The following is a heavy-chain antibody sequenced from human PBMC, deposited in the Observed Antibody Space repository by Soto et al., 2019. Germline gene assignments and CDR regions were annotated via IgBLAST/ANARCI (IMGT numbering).Heavy chain of an antibody. CDR3: ARDLGYYYDSSGYAN. V-gene: IGHV3-7*01. D-gene: IGHD3-22*01. Sequence: HXGSMELEFAACGVRVSSYCVSWVRKAPGKGLEWVANIKQDGSEKYYVDSVKGRFTISRDNAKNSLYLQMNSLRAEDTAVYYCARDLGYYYDSSGYANWGQGTLLTVSS. CDR1: GVRVSSYC. CDR2: IKQDGSEK. J-gene: IGHJ4*02.